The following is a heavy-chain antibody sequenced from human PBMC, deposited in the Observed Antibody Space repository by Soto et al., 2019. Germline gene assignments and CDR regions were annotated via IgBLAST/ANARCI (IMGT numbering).Heavy chain of an antibody. CDR1: GASISSSY. D-gene: IGHD3-22*01. CDR2: VYYSGST. J-gene: IGHJ3*02. V-gene: IGHV4-59*01. Sequence: KTSETLSLTCTVSGASISSSYWSWIRQSPGKGLEWIGYVYYSGSTNYNPSLKSRVTISVDTSKNQFSLKLRSVTAADTAVYYCARGYYDSRRQSNTFDIWGQGTMVTVSS. CDR3: ARGYYDSRRQSNTFDI.